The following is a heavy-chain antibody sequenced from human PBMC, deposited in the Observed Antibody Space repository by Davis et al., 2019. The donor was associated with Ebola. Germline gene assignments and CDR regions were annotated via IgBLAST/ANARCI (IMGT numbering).Heavy chain of an antibody. CDR3: ARGGEQQLVYFDY. J-gene: IGHJ4*02. V-gene: IGHV3-21*01. Sequence: PGGSLRLSCAASGFTFSSYSMNWVRQAPGKGLEWVSSISSSSSYIYYADSVKGRFTISRDNAKNSLYLQMNSLRAEDTAVYYCARGGEQQLVYFDYWGQGTLVTVSS. CDR1: GFTFSSYS. CDR2: ISSSSSYI. D-gene: IGHD6-13*01.